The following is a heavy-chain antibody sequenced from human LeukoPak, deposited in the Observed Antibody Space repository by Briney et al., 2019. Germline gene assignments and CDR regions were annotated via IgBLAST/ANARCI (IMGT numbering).Heavy chain of an antibody. V-gene: IGHV1-69*05. CDR3: ARWEDYYYYMDV. CDR1: GGTFSSYA. D-gene: IGHD1-26*01. CDR2: IIPIFGTA. J-gene: IGHJ6*03. Sequence: GASVKVSCKASGGTFSSYAISWVRQAPGQGLEWMGGIIPIFGTANYAQKFQGRVTMTTDTSTSTAYMELRSLRSDDTAVYYCARWEDYYYYMDVWGKGTTVTISS.